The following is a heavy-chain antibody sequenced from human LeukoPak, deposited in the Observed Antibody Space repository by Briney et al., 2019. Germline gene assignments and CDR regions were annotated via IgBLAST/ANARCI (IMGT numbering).Heavy chain of an antibody. D-gene: IGHD4-11*01. CDR2: INPNSGGT. J-gene: IGHJ4*02. CDR1: GYTLTVYY. Sequence: ASVTVSFKASGYTLTVYYMHWVRQARGQGLEGMGWINPNSGGTNYAQKLQGRVTMTRDTSISTAYMELSRLRSDDTAVYYCARGGSNLSGYYFDYGGQGTLVTVSS. CDR3: ARGGSNLSGYYFDY. V-gene: IGHV1-2*02.